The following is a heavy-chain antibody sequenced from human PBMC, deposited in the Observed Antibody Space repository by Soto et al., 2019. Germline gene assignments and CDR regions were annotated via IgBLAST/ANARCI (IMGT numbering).Heavy chain of an antibody. CDR1: GDSVSSNSAA. D-gene: IGHD6-6*01. CDR2: TYYRSKWYN. J-gene: IGHJ6*02. CDR3: SRVFSSSSGVPYYYYGMDV. V-gene: IGHV6-1*01. Sequence: KHSQTLSLTCAISGDSVSSNSAAWNWIRQSPSRGLEWLGRTYYRSKWYNDYAVSVKSRITINPDTSKNQFSLQLKSVTPEDTAVYYCSRVFSSSSGVPYYYYGMDVWGQGTTVTVSS.